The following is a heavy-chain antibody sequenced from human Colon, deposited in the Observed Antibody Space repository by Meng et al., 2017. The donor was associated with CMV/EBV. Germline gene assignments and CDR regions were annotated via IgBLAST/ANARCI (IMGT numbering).Heavy chain of an antibody. V-gene: IGHV3-64*02. CDR1: EFAFSSYA. J-gene: IGHJ4*02. CDR2: ISSDGRNT. Sequence: LYCAVSEFAFSSYAMHWVRQAPGKGLEYVSAISSDGRNTYYADSVKGRFSVSRDNSKNTLFLQMDSLRPEDTAVYYCATDPSTVTTNYWGQGTLVTVSS. CDR3: ATDPSTVTTNY. D-gene: IGHD4-17*01.